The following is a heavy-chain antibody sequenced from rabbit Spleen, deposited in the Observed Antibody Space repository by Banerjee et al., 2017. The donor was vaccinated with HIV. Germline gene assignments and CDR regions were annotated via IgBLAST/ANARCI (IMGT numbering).Heavy chain of an antibody. V-gene: IGHV1S43*01. D-gene: IGHD6-1*01. CDR3: ARWTAIVGYGCFDL. CDR1: GFSFSNKAV. Sequence: QSLEESGGDLVKPGASLTLTCTASGFSFSNKAVMCWVRQPTGKGLEYIACIYTAGGDRWFADWVNSRFTISRDTSLSTVDLTMTSLTAADTATYFCARWTAIVGYGCFDLWGPGTLVTVS. CDR2: IYTAGGDR. J-gene: IGHJ4*01.